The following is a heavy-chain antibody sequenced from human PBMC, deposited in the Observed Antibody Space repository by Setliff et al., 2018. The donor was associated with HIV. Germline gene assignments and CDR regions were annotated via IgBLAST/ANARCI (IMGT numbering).Heavy chain of an antibody. J-gene: IGHJ4*02. Sequence: PGESLKISCKGSGYSFTNYWIGWVRQMPGKGLEWMGIIYPGDSDIQYSPSLQGQVTISADKSTSPAFLQWSSLKASDTAVYYCAKHTRPDYFFDCWGQGTLVTVSS. D-gene: IGHD1-1*01. CDR2: IYPGDSDI. V-gene: IGHV5-51*01. CDR1: GYSFTNYW. CDR3: AKHTRPDYFFDC.